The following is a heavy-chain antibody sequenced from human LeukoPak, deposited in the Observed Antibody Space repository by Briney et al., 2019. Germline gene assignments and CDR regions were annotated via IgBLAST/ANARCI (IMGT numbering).Heavy chain of an antibody. D-gene: IGHD6-19*01. V-gene: IGHV4-30-2*01. Sequence: SETLSLTCAVSGGSIISGGYSWSWIRQTPEKGLEWIGHIFHSGDTEYNPSLKNRVAMSLVRSKNQVSLELSSVTAADTAVYYCARFKRAGGWSYFDYWGQGTLVTVSS. CDR2: IFHSGDT. J-gene: IGHJ4*02. CDR1: GGSIISGGYS. CDR3: ARFKRAGGWSYFDY.